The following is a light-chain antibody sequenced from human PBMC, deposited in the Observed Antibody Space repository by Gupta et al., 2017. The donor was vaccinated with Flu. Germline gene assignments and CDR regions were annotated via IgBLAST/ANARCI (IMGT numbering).Light chain of an antibody. Sequence: QSALTQPASVSGSPGQSITISCTGTSSNVGSYKFVSWYQPHPGKAPKLMIYEGSKRPSGVSNRFSGSKSGNTASLTISGLQAEDEADYYCCSYAGSTSWVFGGGTKVTVL. CDR3: CSYAGSTSWV. CDR1: SSNVGSYKF. J-gene: IGLJ3*02. V-gene: IGLV2-23*01. CDR2: EGS.